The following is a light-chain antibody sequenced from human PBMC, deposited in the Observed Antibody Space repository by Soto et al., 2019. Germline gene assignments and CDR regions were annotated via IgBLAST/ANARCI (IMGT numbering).Light chain of an antibody. CDR2: DAS. Sequence: ETVLTQSPATLSLSPGERATLSCRASQSVSSYLAWYQQKVGQAPRLLIFDASNRATGIPARFSGSGSGTAFTLTISSLEPEDFAIYYCQQRSNWPLTFGGGTKVEIK. CDR1: QSVSSY. J-gene: IGKJ4*01. CDR3: QQRSNWPLT. V-gene: IGKV3-11*01.